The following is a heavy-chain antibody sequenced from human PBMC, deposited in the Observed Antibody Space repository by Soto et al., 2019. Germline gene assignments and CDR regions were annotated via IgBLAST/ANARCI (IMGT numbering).Heavy chain of an antibody. CDR1: GFTLSGYA. Sequence: GGSLRLSCAASGFTLSGYAMSWVRQAPGKGLEWVSTISGSGGSTYHADSVKGRFTISRDNSKNTLYLQMNSLRAEDTAVYYCAKDAVSDYVEWFDLWGQGTLVTVSS. D-gene: IGHD4-17*01. CDR2: ISGSGGST. J-gene: IGHJ5*02. CDR3: AKDAVSDYVEWFDL. V-gene: IGHV3-23*01.